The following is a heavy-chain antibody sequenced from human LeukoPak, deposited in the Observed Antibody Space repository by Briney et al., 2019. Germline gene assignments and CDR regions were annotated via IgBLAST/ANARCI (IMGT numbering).Heavy chain of an antibody. J-gene: IGHJ6*02. CDR3: ARVASKGGMDV. Sequence: SETLSLTCTVSGGSISSYHWSWIRQPPGKGLEWIGYTHYSGSTTYNPSLRSRVTVSLDKYNNQFSLRLTSVTAADTAVYYCARVASKGGMDVWGQGTTVTGSS. CDR1: GGSISSYH. CDR2: THYSGST. V-gene: IGHV4-59*01. D-gene: IGHD5/OR15-5a*01.